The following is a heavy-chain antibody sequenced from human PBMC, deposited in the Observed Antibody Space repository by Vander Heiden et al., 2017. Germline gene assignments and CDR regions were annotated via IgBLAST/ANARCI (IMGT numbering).Heavy chain of an antibody. D-gene: IGHD6-13*01. V-gene: IGHV3-33*01. CDR1: GFTLSGYG. CDR3: ARVYGQQLLLNYYHY. Sequence: QVQPVASAGGVVQPGRPLSLSCAAPGFTLSGYGMHWVRQAPGKGLEWVAVIWHDGSGKHYADSVKGRFTISRDNSKNMLYLQMNRLRAEDTAVYYCARVYGQQLLLNYYHYWGQGPLVTVSS. J-gene: IGHJ4*02. CDR2: IWHDGSGK.